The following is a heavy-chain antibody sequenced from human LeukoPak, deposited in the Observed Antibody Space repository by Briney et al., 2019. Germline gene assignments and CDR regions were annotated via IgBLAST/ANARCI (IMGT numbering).Heavy chain of an antibody. Sequence: GGSLRLSCAASGFTFSDYYMSWIRQAPGKGLEWVSYISSSGSTIYYADSVKGRFTISRDNAKNSLYLQMNGLRAEDTAVYYCARDRGYDWPYGAFDIWGQGTMVTVSS. V-gene: IGHV3-11*01. CDR3: ARDRGYDWPYGAFDI. D-gene: IGHD5-12*01. CDR1: GFTFSDYY. CDR2: ISSSGSTI. J-gene: IGHJ3*02.